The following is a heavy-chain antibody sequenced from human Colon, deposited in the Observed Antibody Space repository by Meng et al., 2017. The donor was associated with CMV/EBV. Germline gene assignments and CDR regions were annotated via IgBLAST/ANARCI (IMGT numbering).Heavy chain of an antibody. Sequence: LSLTCAVYGGSFKIYNWSWIRQSPRKGLDWIGEINQSGSTNYNPSLKSRVSMSIDTSKNQFSLRLTSVTAADTAMYYCARAGGADYWGQGTLVTVSS. D-gene: IGHD3-10*01. J-gene: IGHJ4*02. CDR2: INQSGST. V-gene: IGHV4-34*01. CDR3: ARAGGADY. CDR1: GGSFKIYN.